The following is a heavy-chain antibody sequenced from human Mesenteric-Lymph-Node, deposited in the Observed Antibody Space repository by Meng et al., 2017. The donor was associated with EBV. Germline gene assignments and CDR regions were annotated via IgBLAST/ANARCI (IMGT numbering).Heavy chain of an antibody. Sequence: QVQRQESGAQLVKPSGTPSLTCAVSGGSFSSSNWWSWVRQPPGKGLEWIGEIYHSGSTNYNPSLKSRVTISVDKSKNQFSLKLSSVTAADTAVYYCARGQGDYEVGSWGKWGQGTLVTVSS. CDR1: GGSFSSSNW. CDR3: ARGQGDYEVGSWGK. CDR2: IYHSGST. V-gene: IGHV4-4*02. D-gene: IGHD4-17*01. J-gene: IGHJ4*02.